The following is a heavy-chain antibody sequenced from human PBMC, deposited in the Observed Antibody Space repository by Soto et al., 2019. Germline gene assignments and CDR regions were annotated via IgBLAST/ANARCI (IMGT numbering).Heavy chain of an antibody. CDR2: IFHSGSP. CDR3: ASAHYGDYGYGMDV. CDR1: GGSISSGGYS. V-gene: IGHV4-30-2*01. J-gene: IGHJ6*02. Sequence: QLQLQESGSGLVKPSQTLSLTCAVSGGSISSGGYSWSWIRQPPGKGLEWIGYIFHSGSPYYNPSLKSRVPITVDRSKNQFSLKLSSVTAADTAVYYCASAHYGDYGYGMDVWGQGTTVTVSS. D-gene: IGHD4-17*01.